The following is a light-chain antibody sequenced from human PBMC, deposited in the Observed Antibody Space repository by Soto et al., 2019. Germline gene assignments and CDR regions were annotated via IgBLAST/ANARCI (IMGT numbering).Light chain of an antibody. V-gene: IGLV1-47*01. CDR1: SSNIGSNY. J-gene: IGLJ1*01. CDR3: EAWEDSLSGSYV. Sequence: QSALTQPPSASGTPGQRVTISCSGSSSNIGSNYVYWYQQLPGTAPKLLTYRNNQRPSGVPDRFSGSKSGTSASLAISGLRSEDEVDYYCEAWEDSLSGSYVFGPGTKLT. CDR2: RNN.